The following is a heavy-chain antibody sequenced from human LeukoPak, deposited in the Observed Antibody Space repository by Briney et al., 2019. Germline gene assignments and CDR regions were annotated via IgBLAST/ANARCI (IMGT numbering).Heavy chain of an antibody. CDR1: GFTFSSYA. V-gene: IGHV3-30-3*01. CDR2: ISYDGSNK. Sequence: GGSLRLSCAASGFTFSSYAMHWVRQAPGKGLEWVAVISYDGSNKYYADSVKGRFTISRDNSKNTLYLQMNSLRAEDTAVYYCARDDSSSWYGAHFEYWGQGTLVTVSS. D-gene: IGHD6-13*01. CDR3: ARDDSSSWYGAHFEY. J-gene: IGHJ4*02.